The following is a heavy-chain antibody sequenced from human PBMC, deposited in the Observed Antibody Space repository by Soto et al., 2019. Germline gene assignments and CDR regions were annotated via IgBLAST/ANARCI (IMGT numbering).Heavy chain of an antibody. CDR2: ISYDGSNK. D-gene: IGHD3-22*01. CDR1: GFTFSSYG. V-gene: IGHV3-30*18. CDR3: AKEITMIVVVSPAPGDY. Sequence: PGGSLRLSCAASGFTFSSYGMHWVRQAPGKGLEWVAVISYDGSNKYYADSVKGRFTISRDNSKNTLYLQMNSLRAEDTAVYYCAKEITMIVVVSPAPGDYWGQGTLVTVSS. J-gene: IGHJ4*02.